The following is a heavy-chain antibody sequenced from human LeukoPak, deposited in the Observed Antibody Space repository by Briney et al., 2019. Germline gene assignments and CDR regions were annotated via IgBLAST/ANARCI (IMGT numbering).Heavy chain of an antibody. V-gene: IGHV3-48*04. J-gene: IGHJ4*02. CDR1: GLTFSPYS. CDR3: ATSRGYYDSSGYYPY. Sequence: GGSLRLSCTASGLTFSPYSMNWVRQAPVKGLEWLSHITGSSSPIYYADSVKGRFTISRDNAKNSVYLQMNSLRAEDTAVYYCATSRGYYDSSGYYPYWGQGTLVTVSS. CDR2: ITGSSSPI. D-gene: IGHD3-22*01.